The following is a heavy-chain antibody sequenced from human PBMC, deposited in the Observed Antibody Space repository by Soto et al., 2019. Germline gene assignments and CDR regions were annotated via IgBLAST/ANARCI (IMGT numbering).Heavy chain of an antibody. CDR3: ARVKAQILSSGWYGGDDI. D-gene: IGHD6-19*01. Sequence: EVQLLESGGGLVQPGGSLRLSCAASGFTFSTYSMTWVRQAPGKGLEWVSTIRHSGHSTHYADSVRGRFAISRDNSKNTLFLRMNSLRAEDTAVYYCARVKAQILSSGWYGGDDIWGQGTMVTVSS. CDR2: IRHSGHST. V-gene: IGHV3-23*01. CDR1: GFTFSTYS. J-gene: IGHJ3*02.